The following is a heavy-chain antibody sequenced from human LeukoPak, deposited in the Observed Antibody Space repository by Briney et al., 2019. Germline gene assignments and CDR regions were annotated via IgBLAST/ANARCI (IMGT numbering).Heavy chain of an antibody. Sequence: GGSLRLSCVASGFTFSRYWMHWVRQAPWKGLVWVSRINSDGRSTNYADSVKGRFSISRDNAENTLYLQMNSLRVEDTAVYYCVRGADTGYSSDSWGQGTLVTVSS. J-gene: IGHJ4*02. CDR1: GFTFSRYW. D-gene: IGHD3-9*01. CDR3: VRGADTGYSSDS. V-gene: IGHV3-74*01. CDR2: INSDGRST.